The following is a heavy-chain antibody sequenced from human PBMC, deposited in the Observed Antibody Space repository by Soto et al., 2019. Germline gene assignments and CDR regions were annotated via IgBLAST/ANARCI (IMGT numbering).Heavy chain of an antibody. D-gene: IGHD3-10*01. V-gene: IGHV1-8*01. CDR1: GYTFTSYD. CDR2: MNPNSGNT. J-gene: IGHJ3*02. CDR3: ARGINYDASGDDAFDI. Sequence: QVQLVQSEAEVKKPGASVKVSCKASGYTFTSYDINWVRQATGQGLEWMGWMNPNSGNTGHAQKFQGRVTMTRNTSISTAYMELSSLRSEDTAVYYCARGINYDASGDDAFDIWGQGTMVTVSS.